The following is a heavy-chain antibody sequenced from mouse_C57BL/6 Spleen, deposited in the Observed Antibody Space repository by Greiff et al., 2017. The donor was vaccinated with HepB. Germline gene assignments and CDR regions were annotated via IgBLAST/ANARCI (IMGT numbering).Heavy chain of an antibody. Sequence: EVQLQQSGPELVKPGASVKISCKASGYSFTDYNMNWVKQSNGKSLEWIGVINPNYGTTSYNQKFKGKATLTVDQSSSPAYMQLNSLTSEDSAVFYCAKMETAQAYFAYWGQGTLVTVSA. CDR1: GYSFTDYN. CDR3: AKMETAQAYFAY. V-gene: IGHV1-39*01. D-gene: IGHD3-2*02. CDR2: INPNYGTT. J-gene: IGHJ3*01.